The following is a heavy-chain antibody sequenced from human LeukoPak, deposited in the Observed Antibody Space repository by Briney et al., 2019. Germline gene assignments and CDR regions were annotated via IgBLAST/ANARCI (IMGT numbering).Heavy chain of an antibody. V-gene: IGHV1-18*01. CDR2: ISAYNGNT. CDR3: ARDVDIVVVPAAIGLDY. Sequence: ASVKVSCKASGYTFTSYGISWVRQAPGQGLEWMGWISAYNGNTNYAQELQGRVTMTTDTSTSTAYMELRSLRSDDTAVYYCARDVDIVVVPAAIGLDYWGQGTLVIVSS. CDR1: GYTFTSYG. J-gene: IGHJ4*02. D-gene: IGHD2-2*03.